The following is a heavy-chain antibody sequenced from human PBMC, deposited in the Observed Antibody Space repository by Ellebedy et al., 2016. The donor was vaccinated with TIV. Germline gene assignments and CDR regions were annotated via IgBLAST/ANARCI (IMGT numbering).Heavy chain of an antibody. CDR2: ISGSGGST. J-gene: IGHJ4*02. Sequence: GGSLRLSXAASGFTFSSYGMSWVRQAPGKGLEWVSSISGSGGSTYYADSVKGRFTISRDNSKNTLFLQMNSLRAEDTAVYYCANINAGFGATPLFDSWGQGTLVTVSS. V-gene: IGHV3-23*01. D-gene: IGHD3-10*01. CDR1: GFTFSSYG. CDR3: ANINAGFGATPLFDS.